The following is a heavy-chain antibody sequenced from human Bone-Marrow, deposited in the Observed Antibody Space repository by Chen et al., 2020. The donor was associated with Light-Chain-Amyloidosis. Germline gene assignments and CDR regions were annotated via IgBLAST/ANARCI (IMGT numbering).Heavy chain of an antibody. CDR2: QWFNGND. Sequence: VQLVESGGGVAQPGTSLRLSCAASGFTFSDFGFHWVRQAPGKGLEWVAVQWFNGNDNYADSVGGRFTISRDSSKNMLFLQLNSLRVEDTAIYYCARDSIEGPTDFDYWGQGTLVTVSS. CDR3: ARDSIEGPTDFDY. V-gene: IGHV3-33*01. CDR1: GFTFSDFG. D-gene: IGHD3-3*02. J-gene: IGHJ4*02.